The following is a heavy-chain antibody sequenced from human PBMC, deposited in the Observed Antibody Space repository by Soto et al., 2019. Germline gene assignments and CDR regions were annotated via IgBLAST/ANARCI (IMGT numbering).Heavy chain of an antibody. V-gene: IGHV3-11*01. CDR2: ISASSTTI. Sequence: VQLVESGGGLVKIGGSLRLSCAASGFTLSDHYMTWVRQVPGKGLEWVSYISASSTTIYYADSVKGRFTISRDNAKNSLFLQMSSLRAEDTAVYYCARDSRGANWGQGTLVTVSS. CDR3: ARDSRGAN. J-gene: IGHJ4*02. CDR1: GFTLSDHY.